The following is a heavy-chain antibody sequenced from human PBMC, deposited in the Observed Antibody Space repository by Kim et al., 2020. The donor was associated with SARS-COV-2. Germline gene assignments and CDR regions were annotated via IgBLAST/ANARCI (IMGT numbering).Heavy chain of an antibody. V-gene: IGHV3-49*03. Sequence: GGSLRLSCTASGFTFGDYAMSWFRQAPGKGLEWVGFIRSKAYGGTTEYAASVKGRFTISRDDSKSIAYLQMNSLKTEDTAVYYCTRDMRPYGSGSFAFDIWGQGTMVTVSS. CDR1: GFTFGDYA. CDR2: IRSKAYGGTT. D-gene: IGHD3-10*01. CDR3: TRDMRPYGSGSFAFDI. J-gene: IGHJ3*02.